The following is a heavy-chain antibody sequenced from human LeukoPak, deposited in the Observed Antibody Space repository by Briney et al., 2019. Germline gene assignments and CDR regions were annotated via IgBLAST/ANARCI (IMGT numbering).Heavy chain of an antibody. CDR3: ARDRRGSSSWSHYFDY. J-gene: IGHJ4*02. V-gene: IGHV3-33*01. Sequence: PGRSLRLSCAASGFTFRSYDMHWVRQAPGKGLEWVAIIWYDGSNQYYADSVKGRFTISRDNSKNTLWLQMNSLRAEDTAVYYCARDRRGSSSWSHYFDYWGQGTLVTVSS. D-gene: IGHD6-13*01. CDR1: GFTFRSYD. CDR2: IWYDGSNQ.